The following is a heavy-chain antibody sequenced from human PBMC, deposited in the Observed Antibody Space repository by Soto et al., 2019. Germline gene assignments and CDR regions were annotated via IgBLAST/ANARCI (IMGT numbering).Heavy chain of an antibody. CDR3: ARDDIVVVPAAQDYYYYGMDV. Sequence: QVKLVQSGAEVKKPGASVKVSCKASGYTFTSYAMHWVRQAPGQRLEWMGWINAGNGNTKYSQKFQGRVTITRDTSASTAYMELSSLRSEDTAVYYCARDDIVVVPAAQDYYYYGMDVWGQGTTVTVSS. J-gene: IGHJ6*02. V-gene: IGHV1-3*01. CDR1: GYTFTSYA. CDR2: INAGNGNT. D-gene: IGHD2-2*01.